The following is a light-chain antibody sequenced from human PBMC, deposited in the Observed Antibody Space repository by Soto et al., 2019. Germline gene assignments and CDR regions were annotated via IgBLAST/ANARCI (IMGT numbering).Light chain of an antibody. CDR3: QQYINWPLT. J-gene: IGKJ4*01. V-gene: IGKV3-15*01. CDR1: QSISSS. CDR2: GAS. Sequence: EIVMTQSPATLSVSPGERATLSCRASQSISSSLAWYQERPGQAPRLLIHGASTRATGVPARFSGSGSGTEFTLTISSLQSEDFAVFYCQQYINWPLTFGGGTKVEIK.